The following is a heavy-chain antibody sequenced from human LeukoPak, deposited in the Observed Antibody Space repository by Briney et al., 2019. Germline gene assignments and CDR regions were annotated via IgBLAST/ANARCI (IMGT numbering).Heavy chain of an antibody. V-gene: IGHV4-39*07. Sequence: PSETLSLTCTVSGGSISSSSYYWGWIRQPPGKGLEWIGSIYYSRSTYYNPSLKSRVTISVDTSKNQFSLKLSSVTAADTAVYYCERDSLLYFDYWGQGTLVTVSS. CDR1: GGSISSSSYY. CDR3: ERDSLLYFDY. CDR2: IYYSRST. J-gene: IGHJ4*02.